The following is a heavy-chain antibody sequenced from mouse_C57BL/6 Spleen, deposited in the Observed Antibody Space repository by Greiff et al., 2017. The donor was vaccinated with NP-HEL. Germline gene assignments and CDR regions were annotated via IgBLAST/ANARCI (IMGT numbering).Heavy chain of an antibody. Sequence: VLLLQSGAELVKPGASVKLSCKASGYTFTEYTLHWVQQRSGQGLEWLGWFYTGSGSMKYNEKFKDKATLTADKSSSTVYMELSRLTSEDSAVYFCERNEDYYGSSEYYFADWGQGTTLTVST. D-gene: IGHD1-1*01. J-gene: IGHJ2*01. CDR3: ERNEDYYGSSEYYFAD. V-gene: IGHV1-62-2*01. CDR1: GYTFTEYT. CDR2: FYTGSGSM.